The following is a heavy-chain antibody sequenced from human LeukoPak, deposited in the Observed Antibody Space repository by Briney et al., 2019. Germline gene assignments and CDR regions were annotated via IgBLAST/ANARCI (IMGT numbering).Heavy chain of an antibody. CDR1: EFTFSDHY. CDR2: TRNKANSYTT. V-gene: IGHV3-72*01. J-gene: IGHJ3*02. D-gene: IGHD2-2*01. Sequence: PGGSLRLSCAASEFTFSDHYMDWVRQAPGKGLEWVGRTRNKANSYTTEYAASVKGRFTISRDDSEKSLYLQMNSLETEDTAVYYCARVRYCSSTTCRGAFDIWGQGTMVTVSS. CDR3: ARVRYCSSTTCRGAFDI.